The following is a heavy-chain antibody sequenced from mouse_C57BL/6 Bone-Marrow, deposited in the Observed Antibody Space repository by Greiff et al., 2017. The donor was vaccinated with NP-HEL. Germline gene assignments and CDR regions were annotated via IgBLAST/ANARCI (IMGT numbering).Heavy chain of an antibody. CDR1: GYTFTSYG. D-gene: IGHD2-3*01. Sequence: QVQLQQSGAELARPGASVELSCKASGYTFTSYGISWVKQRTGQGLEWIGEIYPRSGNTYYNEKFKGKATLTADKSSSTAYMELRSLTSEDSAVYFCARWDGYYGWFAYWGQGTLVTVSA. CDR3: ARWDGYYGWFAY. J-gene: IGHJ3*01. CDR2: IYPRSGNT. V-gene: IGHV1-81*01.